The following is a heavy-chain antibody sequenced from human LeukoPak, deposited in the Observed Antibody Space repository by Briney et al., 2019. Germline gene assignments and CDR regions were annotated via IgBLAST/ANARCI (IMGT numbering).Heavy chain of an antibody. V-gene: IGHV3-48*03. CDR2: IRSSGDSI. CDR1: GFTFSSYE. CDR3: VRDPPGGWGGFDS. J-gene: IGHJ4*02. Sequence: GGSLRLSCAASGFTFSSYEMNWVRQAPGKGLEWVSYIRSSGDSIYYADSVKGRFTVSRDNAKNSLYLQMNRLRAEDTAIYYCVRDPPGGWGGFDSWGQGILVTVSS. D-gene: IGHD3-16*01.